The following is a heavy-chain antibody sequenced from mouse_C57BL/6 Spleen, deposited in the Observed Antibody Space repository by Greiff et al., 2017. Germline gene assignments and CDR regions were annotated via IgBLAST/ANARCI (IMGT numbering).Heavy chain of an antibody. CDR2: IHPSSGST. V-gene: IGHV1-64*01. Sequence: VQLQQPGAELVKPGASVKLSCKASGYTFTSYWMHWVKQRPGQGLEWIGMIHPSSGSTNYNEKFKSKATLTVDKSSSTVYMKLSSLTSEDSAVYYYAILYYYVPFAYWGQGTLVTVSA. D-gene: IGHD1-1*01. CDR3: AILYYYVPFAY. CDR1: GYTFTSYW. J-gene: IGHJ3*01.